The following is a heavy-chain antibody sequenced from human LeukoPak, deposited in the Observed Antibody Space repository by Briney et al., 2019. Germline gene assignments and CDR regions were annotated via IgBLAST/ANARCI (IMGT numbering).Heavy chain of an antibody. CDR2: ISYDGSNK. CDR1: GFTFSSYA. CDR3: ASSIAAAGTCY. V-gene: IGHV3-30-3*01. Sequence: RGSLRLSCAASGFTFSSYAMHWVRQAPGKGPEWVAVISYDGSNKYYADSVKGRFTISRDNSKNTVYLQMNSLRAEDTAVYYCASSIAAAGTCYWGQGTLVTVSS. J-gene: IGHJ4*02. D-gene: IGHD6-13*01.